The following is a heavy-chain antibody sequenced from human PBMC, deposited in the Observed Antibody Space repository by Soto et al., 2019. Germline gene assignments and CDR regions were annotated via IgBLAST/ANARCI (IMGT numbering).Heavy chain of an antibody. Sequence: SETLSLTCTVSGGSISSGDYYWSWIRQPPGKGLEWIGYIYYSGSTYYNPSLKSRVNISVDTSKNQFSLKLSSVTAADTAVYYCARVPYGSGSYYFDYWGQGTLVTVSS. D-gene: IGHD3-10*01. CDR1: GGSISSGDYY. V-gene: IGHV4-30-4*01. CDR2: IYYSGST. CDR3: ARVPYGSGSYYFDY. J-gene: IGHJ4*02.